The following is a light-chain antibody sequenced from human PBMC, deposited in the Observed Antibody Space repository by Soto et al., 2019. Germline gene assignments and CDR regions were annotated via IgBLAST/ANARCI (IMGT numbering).Light chain of an antibody. V-gene: IGKV3-20*01. Sequence: EIVLTQSPGTLFWSAGERATLSCRASHSVSSTYLAWYQQKPGQAPRRLIYGASSRATGIPDRFSGSGSGTDFTLTINRLEPEDFAVYYCQQYGSSPPYTFGQGTKLEIK. CDR2: GAS. J-gene: IGKJ2*01. CDR3: QQYGSSPPYT. CDR1: HSVSSTY.